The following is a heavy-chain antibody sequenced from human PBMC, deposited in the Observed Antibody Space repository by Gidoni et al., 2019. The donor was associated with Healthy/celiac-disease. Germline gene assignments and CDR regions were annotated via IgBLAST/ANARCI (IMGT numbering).Heavy chain of an antibody. D-gene: IGHD3-10*01. CDR3: ARGSDYYGSGSPDWYYGMDV. Sequence: QVPLQQWGAGLLKPSETLSLTCAVYGGSFSGYYWSWIRQPPGKGLEWIGESNNSGSTNYNPSLKSRVTISVDTSKNQFSLKLSSVTAADTAVYYCARGSDYYGSGSPDWYYGMDVWGQGTTVTVSS. CDR2: SNNSGST. CDR1: GGSFSGYY. V-gene: IGHV4-34*01. J-gene: IGHJ6*02.